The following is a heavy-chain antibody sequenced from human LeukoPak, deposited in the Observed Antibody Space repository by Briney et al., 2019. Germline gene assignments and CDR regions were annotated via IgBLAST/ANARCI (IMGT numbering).Heavy chain of an antibody. J-gene: IGHJ4*02. Sequence: SETLSLTCTVSGGSLSSGDYYWSWIRQPPGRGLEWIGYIHYSGNTYYNPSLKSRVTISVDTSKNQFSLKLSSVTAADTAVYYCARAYDYSDPLDYWGQGTLVTVSS. CDR2: IHYSGNT. CDR1: GGSLSSGDYY. D-gene: IGHD4-17*01. V-gene: IGHV4-30-4*01. CDR3: ARAYDYSDPLDY.